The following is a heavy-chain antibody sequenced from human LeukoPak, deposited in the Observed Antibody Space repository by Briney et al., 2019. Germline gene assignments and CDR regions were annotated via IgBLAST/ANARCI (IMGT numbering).Heavy chain of an antibody. J-gene: IGHJ4*02. Sequence: PSETLSLTCAVYGGSFSGYYWSWLRQSPGEGLEWIGEINDSGSTNCNPTLKSRVTISVDTSKNQFSLKLNSVTAADTAVYYCARPSGSARDYFLNFWGQGTRVTVSS. CDR3: ARPSGSARDYFLNF. D-gene: IGHD2/OR15-2a*01. CDR2: INDSGST. V-gene: IGHV4-34*01. CDR1: GGSFSGYY.